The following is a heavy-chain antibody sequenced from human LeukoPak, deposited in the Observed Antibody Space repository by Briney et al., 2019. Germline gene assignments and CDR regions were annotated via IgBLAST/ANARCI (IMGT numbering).Heavy chain of an antibody. Sequence: SETLSLTCTVSGGSISSSSYYWGWIRQPPGKGMEWIGSIYYSGSTYYNPSLKSRVTISVDTSKNQFSLKLSSVTAADTAVYYCARLWLGTPNTGFDYWAREPWSPSPQ. CDR3: ARLWLGTPNTGFDY. CDR2: IYYSGST. D-gene: IGHD6-19*01. CDR1: GGSISSSSYY. J-gene: IGHJ4*02. V-gene: IGHV4-39*01.